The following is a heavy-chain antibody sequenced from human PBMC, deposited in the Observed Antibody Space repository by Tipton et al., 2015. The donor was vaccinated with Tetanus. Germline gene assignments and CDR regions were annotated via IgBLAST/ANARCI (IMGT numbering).Heavy chain of an antibody. V-gene: IGHV3-33*01. D-gene: IGHD3-3*01. J-gene: IGHJ4*02. CDR2: SWYDGTDK. CDR3: ARVYSTTTHRGNPWPHYYFDS. CDR1: GFIFSSYG. Sequence: SLRLSCAASGFIFSSYGIHWVRQAPGKGLEWLAVSWYDGTDKYYADSVKGRFTISRGNAKNSLFLQMNSLRAEDTAVYYCARVYSTTTHRGNPWPHYYFDSWGQGIPVTVSS.